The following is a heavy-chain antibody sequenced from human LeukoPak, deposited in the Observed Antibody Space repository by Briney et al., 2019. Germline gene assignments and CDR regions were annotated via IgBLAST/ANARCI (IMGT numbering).Heavy chain of an antibody. J-gene: IGHJ4*02. CDR1: GGSISSYY. CDR3: AREDVCGNNRPKGHFDY. V-gene: IGHV4-59*01. CDR2: IYGRGST. Sequence: SETLSLTCTVSGGSISSYYWSWIRQPPGKGLEWIGYIYGRGSTNYNPSLKSRITISLDTSKNQFSLKLNSVTAADTAVYYCAREDVCGNNRPKGHFDYWGQGTLVTVSS. D-gene: IGHD3-16*02.